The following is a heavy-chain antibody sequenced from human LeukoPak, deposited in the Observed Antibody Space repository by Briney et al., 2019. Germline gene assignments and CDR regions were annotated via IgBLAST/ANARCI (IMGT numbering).Heavy chain of an antibody. V-gene: IGHV3-30*04. D-gene: IGHD1-26*01. CDR3: AKDARVYWVRYFDY. CDR1: GFTFSSYA. Sequence: QPGRSLRLSCAASGFTFSSYAMHWVRQAPGKGLEWVAFIRYDGSNKYYADAVRGRFTISRDNSKNTLSPQMNSLRAEDTAVYYCAKDARVYWVRYFDYWGQGTLVTVSS. CDR2: IRYDGSNK. J-gene: IGHJ4*02.